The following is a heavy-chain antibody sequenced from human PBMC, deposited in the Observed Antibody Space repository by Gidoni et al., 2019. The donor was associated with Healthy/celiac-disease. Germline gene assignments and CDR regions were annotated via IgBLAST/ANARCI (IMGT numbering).Heavy chain of an antibody. J-gene: IGHJ1*01. D-gene: IGHD3-10*01. Sequence: EVQLVESGGGLVQPGGSLRLSCAASGFTFSSYWMHWVRQAPGKGLVWVSRINSDGSSTSYADSVKGRFTISRDNAKNTLYLQMNSLRAEDTAVYYCASGSFHYGWAAEYFQHWGQGTLVTVSS. V-gene: IGHV3-74*01. CDR3: ASGSFHYGWAAEYFQH. CDR2: INSDGSST. CDR1: GFTFSSYW.